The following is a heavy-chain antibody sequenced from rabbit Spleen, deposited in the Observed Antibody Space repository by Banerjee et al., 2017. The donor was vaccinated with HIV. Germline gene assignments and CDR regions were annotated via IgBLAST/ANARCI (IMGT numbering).Heavy chain of an antibody. V-gene: IGHV1S45*01. CDR2: IYTGNGKN. Sequence: QEQLVESGGGLVKPGASLTLICTASGFSFSSGYDMSWVRPAPGKGLEWIGFIYTGNGKNYYASWAKGRFTISKASSTTVTLQVTSLTAADTATYFCTRDDGSGHYIDGYFNLWGPGTLVTVS. D-gene: IGHD1-1*01. J-gene: IGHJ4*01. CDR3: TRDDGSGHYIDGYFNL. CDR1: GFSFSSGYD.